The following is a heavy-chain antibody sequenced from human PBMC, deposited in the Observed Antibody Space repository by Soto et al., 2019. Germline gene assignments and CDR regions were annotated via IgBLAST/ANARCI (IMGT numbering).Heavy chain of an antibody. CDR2: LYCGVT. Sequence: PSETRSLTGEVSGDSVSNRTHYGTWILHPPGKGLEWIGFLYCGVTNCNPSLKSRLTISLDTSKNQISLNLSSVTAADTAFYYCVRQLGLSARPDHNHY. J-gene: IGHJ4*01. D-gene: IGHD1-1*01. CDR3: VRQLGLSARPDHNHY. V-gene: IGHV4-61*01. CDR1: GDSVSNRTHY.